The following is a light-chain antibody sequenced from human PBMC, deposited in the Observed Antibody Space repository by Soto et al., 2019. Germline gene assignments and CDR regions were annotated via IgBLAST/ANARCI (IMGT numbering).Light chain of an antibody. V-gene: IGKV1-39*01. CDR3: QQSYSRT. J-gene: IGKJ1*01. Sequence: DIQLTQSPSSLSASVGDRVSISCRASQSINNYLNWYQQKPGKASKVLIFAASTLQSGVPSRFSGSGSGTDFTLTITSLQPEDFATYYCQQSYSRTFGQGTKVDI. CDR1: QSINNY. CDR2: AAS.